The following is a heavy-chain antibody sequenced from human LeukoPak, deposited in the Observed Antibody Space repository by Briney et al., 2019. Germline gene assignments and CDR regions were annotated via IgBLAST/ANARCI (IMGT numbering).Heavy chain of an antibody. J-gene: IGHJ4*02. CDR2: ISYDGSNK. V-gene: IGHV3-30-3*01. D-gene: IGHD3-22*01. CDR3: APTPSGYSLRFDY. CDR1: GFTFSSYA. Sequence: PGRSLRLSCAASGFTFSSYAMHWVRQAPGKGLEWVAVISYDGSNKYYADSVKGRFTISRDNSKNTLYLQMNSLRAEDTAVYYCAPTPSGYSLRFDYWGQGTLVTVSS.